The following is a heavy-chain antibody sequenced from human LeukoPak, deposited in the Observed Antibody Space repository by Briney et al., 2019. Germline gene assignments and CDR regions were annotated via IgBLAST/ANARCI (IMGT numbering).Heavy chain of an antibody. D-gene: IGHD5-18*01. J-gene: IGHJ5*02. CDR1: GYTLTGYY. CDR2: INPNSGGT. V-gene: IGHV1-2*02. CDR3: ARATAMVTYWFDP. Sequence: ASVKVSCMASGYTLTGYYMHWVRQAPGQGLEWMGWINPNSGGTNYAQKCQGRVTMTRDTSISTAYMELSRLRSDDTAVYYCARATAMVTYWFDPWGQGTLVTVSS.